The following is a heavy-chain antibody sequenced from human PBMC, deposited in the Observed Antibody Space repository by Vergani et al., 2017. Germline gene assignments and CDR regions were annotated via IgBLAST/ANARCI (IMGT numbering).Heavy chain of an antibody. CDR1: GFTFSSYA. V-gene: IGHV4-59*08. D-gene: IGHD3-3*01. CDR3: ARHGYYDFWSGYGNLFDY. J-gene: IGHJ4*02. CDR2: IYYSGST. Sequence: VQLLESGGGLVQPGGSLRLSCAASGFTFSSYAMSWVRQAPGKGLEWIGYIYYSGSTYYNPSLKSRVTISVDTSKNQFSLKLSSVTAADTAVYYCARHGYYDFWSGYGNLFDYWGQGTLVTVSS.